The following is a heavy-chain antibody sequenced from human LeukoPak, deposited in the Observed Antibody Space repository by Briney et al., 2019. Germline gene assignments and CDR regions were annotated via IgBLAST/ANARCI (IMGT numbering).Heavy chain of an antibody. V-gene: IGHV3-23*01. CDR1: GFTFSSYA. CDR2: ISGSGGST. CDR3: AKLAGYYDFWSYYFDY. J-gene: IGHJ4*02. D-gene: IGHD3-3*01. Sequence: GGSLRLSCAASGFTFSSYAMRWVRQAPGKGLEWVSAISGSGGSTYYADSVKGRFTISRDNSKNTLYLQMNSLRAEDTAVYYCAKLAGYYDFWSYYFDYWGQGTLVTVSS.